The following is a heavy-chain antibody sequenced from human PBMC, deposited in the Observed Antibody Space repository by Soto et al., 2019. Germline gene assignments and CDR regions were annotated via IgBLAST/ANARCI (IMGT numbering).Heavy chain of an antibody. CDR2: ISYSGST. V-gene: IGHV4-59*01. J-gene: IGHJ2*01. D-gene: IGHD2-15*01. CDR3: ARGFLFFFQAEDGIRDTVPVSAFLLNRSSDL. Sequence: PGKGLEWIGWISYSGSTNYNPSLESRVTISVDTSKNQFSLKLSSVTAADTAVDYCARGFLFFFQAEDGIRDTVPVSAFLLNRSSDL.